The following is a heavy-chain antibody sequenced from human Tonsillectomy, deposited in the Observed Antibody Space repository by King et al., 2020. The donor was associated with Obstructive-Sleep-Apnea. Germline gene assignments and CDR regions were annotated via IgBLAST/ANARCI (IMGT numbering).Heavy chain of an antibody. Sequence: VQLVESGGGVVQPGRSLRLSCAASGFSFRSYAMHWVRQAPGKGLEWVAVISYDGSNKYYADSVKGRFTISRDNSKNTLYLQVSSLRAEDTAMYYCARDGPRRIFKVRGVTSNAFDIWGQGTKVTVSS. CDR2: ISYDGSNK. CDR3: ARDGPRRIFKVRGVTSNAFDI. J-gene: IGHJ3*02. D-gene: IGHD3-10*01. V-gene: IGHV3-30*14. CDR1: GFSFRSYA.